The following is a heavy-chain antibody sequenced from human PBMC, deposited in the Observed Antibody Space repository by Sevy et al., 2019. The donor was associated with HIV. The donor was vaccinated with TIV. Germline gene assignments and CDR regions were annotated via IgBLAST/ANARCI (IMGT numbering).Heavy chain of an antibody. CDR3: ARGRVGATTSYYFDY. CDR2: IWHDGSQK. J-gene: IGHJ4*02. D-gene: IGHD1-26*01. V-gene: IGHV3-33*01. CDR1: GFTFSSYA. Sequence: GGFLRLSCAASGFTFSSYAMHCVRQAPGKGLEWVGFIWHDGSQKYYADSVRGRFTFSRHNSKNTLFLQVSSLRAEDSAVYYCARGRVGATTSYYFDYWGQGTWVPVSS.